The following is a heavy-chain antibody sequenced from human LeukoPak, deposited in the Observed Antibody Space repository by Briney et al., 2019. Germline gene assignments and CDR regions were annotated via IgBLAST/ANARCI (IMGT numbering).Heavy chain of an antibody. J-gene: IGHJ4*02. D-gene: IGHD1-1*01. CDR2: IYYSGST. Sequence: PSETLSLTCTVSGGSISSYYWSWIRQPPGKGLEWIGYIYYSGSTNYNPSLKSRVTISVDTSKNQFSLKLSSVTAADTAVYYCARQERLTTLYFDYWGQGTLVTVSS. CDR1: GGSISSYY. V-gene: IGHV4-59*01. CDR3: ARQERLTTLYFDY.